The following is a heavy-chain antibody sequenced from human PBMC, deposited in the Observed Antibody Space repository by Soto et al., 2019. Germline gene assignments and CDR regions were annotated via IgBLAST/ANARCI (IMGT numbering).Heavy chain of an antibody. CDR2: MSYSGST. CDR3: ATMGTPATGLYYFDN. D-gene: IGHD1-7*01. J-gene: IGHJ4*02. V-gene: IGHV4-30-4*01. CDR1: GGSISSGNYY. Sequence: QVQLQESGPGLVKPSQTLSLTCTVSGGSISSGNYYWSWIRQPPGKGLEWIGFMSYSGSTSYNASLKSRVTLPXXXSXXQFSLNLSFVTAADTAVYYCATMGTPATGLYYFDNWGQGTLVTVSS.